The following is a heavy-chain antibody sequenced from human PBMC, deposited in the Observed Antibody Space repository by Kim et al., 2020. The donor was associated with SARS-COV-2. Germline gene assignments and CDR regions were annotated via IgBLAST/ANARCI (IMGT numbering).Heavy chain of an antibody. D-gene: IGHD6-19*01. CDR3: AKDNSLQWLIRMEGNWFDP. Sequence: GGSLRLSCAASGFTFSSYGMHWVRQAPGKGLEWVAVISYDGSNKYYADSVKGRFTISRDNSKNTLYLQMNSLRAEDTAVYYCAKDNSLQWLIRMEGNWFDPWGQGTLVTVSS. CDR2: ISYDGSNK. CDR1: GFTFSSYG. V-gene: IGHV3-30*18. J-gene: IGHJ5*02.